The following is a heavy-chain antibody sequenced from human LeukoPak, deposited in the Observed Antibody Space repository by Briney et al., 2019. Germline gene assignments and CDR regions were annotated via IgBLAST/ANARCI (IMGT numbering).Heavy chain of an antibody. CDR3: ASLGGYCSSVSCYQYFDL. CDR2: IYYSGST. J-gene: IGHJ2*01. V-gene: IGHV4-39*01. D-gene: IGHD2-2*01. CDR1: GGSISSRSYY. Sequence: SETLSLTCSVSGGSISSRSYYWGWIRQAPGEGLEWIGTIYYSGSTYYNPSLKSRVTISVDTSKNQFFLKVSSVTAADTAAYYCASLGGYCSSVSCYQYFDLWGRGTLVTVSS.